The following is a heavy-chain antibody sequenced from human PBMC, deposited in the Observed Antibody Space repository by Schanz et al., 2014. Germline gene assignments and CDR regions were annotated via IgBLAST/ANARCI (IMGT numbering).Heavy chain of an antibody. CDR1: GFTFSNYW. V-gene: IGHV3-7*02. CDR2: IKQDESEK. CDR3: ARHDPYCRSGTCTRAFDF. Sequence: EVQLVESGGGLVQPGGSLRLSCVASGFTFSNYWMTWVRQAPGKGLEWVGNIKQDESEKYYVDSVKGRFTISRDSSKNTLFLQMNSLRTEDTAVYYCARHDPYCRSGTCTRAFDFWGQGTLVTVSP. D-gene: IGHD2-15*01. J-gene: IGHJ4*02.